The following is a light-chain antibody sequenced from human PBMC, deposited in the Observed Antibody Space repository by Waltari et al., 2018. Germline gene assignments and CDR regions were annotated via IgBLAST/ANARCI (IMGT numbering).Light chain of an antibody. CDR3: QQYDNWPPTT. CDR1: QSVSNK. J-gene: IGKJ1*01. Sequence: EVVVTQSPASLSVSPGERVTLSCRASQSVSNKLAWYQQKPGQAPRLPIYNAFSRAPGIPDRLRATGFTTESTLTISSLQPEDFASYLCQQYDNWPPTTSGQGTRVEIK. CDR2: NAF. V-gene: IGKV3-15*01.